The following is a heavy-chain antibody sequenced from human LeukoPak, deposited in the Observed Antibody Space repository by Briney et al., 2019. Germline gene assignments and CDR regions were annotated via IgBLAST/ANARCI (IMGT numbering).Heavy chain of an antibody. D-gene: IGHD6-25*01. V-gene: IGHV3-48*04. CDR1: GIIFSTYA. CDR2: ISGSSSGSTII. Sequence: GGSLRLSCEFSGIIFSTYAMNWVRQAPGKGLEWISYISGSSSGSTIIHYADSVKGRFTISRDNAKNSLHLQMDSLSAEDTAVYYCAREGGGPRWLDPWGQGTLVTVSP. CDR3: AREGGGPRWLDP. J-gene: IGHJ5*02.